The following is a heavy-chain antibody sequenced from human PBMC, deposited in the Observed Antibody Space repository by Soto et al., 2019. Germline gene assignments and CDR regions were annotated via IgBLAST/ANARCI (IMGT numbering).Heavy chain of an antibody. D-gene: IGHD3-22*01. CDR3: ARHGMDYYDSSGYHYSPYYFDY. Sequence: PSDTLSLTCPVIGCSILSSSSYWGWIRQPPGQGLDLIGSFYYSGSTYYNPSLKSRVTISVDTSKNQFSLKLSSVTAADTAVYYCARHGMDYYDSSGYHYSPYYFDYWGQGTLVTIS. J-gene: IGHJ4*02. V-gene: IGHV4-39*01. CDR2: FYYSGST. CDR1: GCSILSSSSY.